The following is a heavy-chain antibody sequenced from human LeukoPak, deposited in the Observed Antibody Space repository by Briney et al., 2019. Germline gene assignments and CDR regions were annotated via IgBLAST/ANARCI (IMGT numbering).Heavy chain of an antibody. J-gene: IGHJ5*02. CDR1: GGSFSGYY. CDR3: ARLVTMIVKTLNWFDP. D-gene: IGHD3-22*01. Sequence: SETLSLTCAVYGGSFSGYYWSWIRQPPGKGLEWIGEINHSGSTNYNPSLKGRVTISVDTSKNQFSLKLSSVTAADTAVYYCARLVTMIVKTLNWFDPWGQGTLVTVSS. CDR2: INHSGST. V-gene: IGHV4-34*01.